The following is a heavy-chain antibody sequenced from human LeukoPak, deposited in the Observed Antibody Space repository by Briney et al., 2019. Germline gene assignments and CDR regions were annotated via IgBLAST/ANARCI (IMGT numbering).Heavy chain of an antibody. CDR2: ISGSGGST. CDR1: GFTFSSYA. J-gene: IGHJ4*02. V-gene: IGHV3-23*01. CDR3: AKVTTETFHYGDTGIYYFDY. D-gene: IGHD4-17*01. Sequence: GGSLRLSCAASGFTFSSYATSWVRQAPGKGLEWVSDISGSGGSTYYADSVKGRFTISRDNSKNTLYLQMNSLRAEDTAVYYCAKVTTETFHYGDTGIYYFDYWGQGTLVTVSS.